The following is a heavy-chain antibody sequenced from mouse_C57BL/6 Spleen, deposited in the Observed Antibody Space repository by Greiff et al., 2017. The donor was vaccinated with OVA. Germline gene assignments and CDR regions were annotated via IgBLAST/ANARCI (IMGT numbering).Heavy chain of an antibody. J-gene: IGHJ2*01. CDR1: GFTFSDYG. D-gene: IGHD2-5*01. V-gene: IGHV5-17*01. Sequence: EVKLMESGGGLVKPGGSLKLSCAASGFTFSDYGMHWVRQAPEKGLEWVAYISSGSSTIYYADTVKGRFTISRDNAKNTLFLQMTSLRSEDTAMYYCARLGYSNPFDYWGQGTTLTVSS. CDR3: ARLGYSNPFDY. CDR2: ISSGSSTI.